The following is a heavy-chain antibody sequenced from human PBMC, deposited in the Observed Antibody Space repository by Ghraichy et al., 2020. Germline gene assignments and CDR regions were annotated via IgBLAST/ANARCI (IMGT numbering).Heavy chain of an antibody. D-gene: IGHD2-2*01. Sequence: GESLNISCAASGFTFSSYGMHWVRQAPGKGLEWVAVISYDGSNKYYADSVKGRFTISRDNSKNTLYLQMNSLRAEDTAVYYCAKSLGYCSSTSCYSHYYYGMDVWGQGTTVTVSS. CDR1: GFTFSSYG. CDR2: ISYDGSNK. J-gene: IGHJ6*02. CDR3: AKSLGYCSSTSCYSHYYYGMDV. V-gene: IGHV3-30*18.